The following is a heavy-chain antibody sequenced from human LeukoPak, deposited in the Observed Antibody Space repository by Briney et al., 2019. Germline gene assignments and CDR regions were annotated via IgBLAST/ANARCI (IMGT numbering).Heavy chain of an antibody. CDR3: VVFQFGDGLNTWFDP. CDR1: GGSIRNYD. V-gene: IGHV4-59*03. CDR2: NFDTGRT. D-gene: IGHD2-21*02. Sequence: SETLSLTCTVSGGSIRNYDWSWNRQPPGKGLEWNGDNFDTGRTNYSPSFEGRVTISMDGSEIKYSLRLASVTAADTAIYYCVVFQFGDGLNTWFDPWGHGLLVTVSS. J-gene: IGHJ5*02.